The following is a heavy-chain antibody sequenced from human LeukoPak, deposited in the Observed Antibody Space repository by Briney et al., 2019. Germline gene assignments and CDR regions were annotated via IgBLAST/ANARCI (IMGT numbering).Heavy chain of an antibody. D-gene: IGHD2-2*01. V-gene: IGHV3-21*01. CDR3: ARVVQYQLLVSSYYGMDV. CDR1: GFTFSSYS. Sequence: GGSLRLSCAASGFTFSSYSMNWVRQAPGKGLEWVSSISSSSSYIYYADSVKGRFTISRDNAKNSLYLQMNSLRAEDTAVYYCARVVQYQLLVSSYYGMDVWGQGTTVTVSS. CDR2: ISSSSSYI. J-gene: IGHJ6*02.